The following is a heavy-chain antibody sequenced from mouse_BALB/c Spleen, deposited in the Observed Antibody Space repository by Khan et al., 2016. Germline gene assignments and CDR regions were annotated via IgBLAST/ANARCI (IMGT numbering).Heavy chain of an antibody. CDR3: ARAGTEYAMDY. J-gene: IGHJ4*01. Sequence: QVQLQQSGAELVRPGTSVKVSCKASGYAFTNYLIEWIKQRPGQGLEWIGVINPGTGDTNYNEKFMDKTKLTADKSSTTAYMQLSSLTSDDSAVYFCARAGTEYAMDYWGQGTSVTVSS. CDR1: GYAFTNYL. CDR2: INPGTGDT. V-gene: IGHV1-54*01. D-gene: IGHD4-1*01.